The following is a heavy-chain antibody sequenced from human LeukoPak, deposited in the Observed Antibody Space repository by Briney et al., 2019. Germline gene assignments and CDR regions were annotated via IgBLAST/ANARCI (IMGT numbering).Heavy chain of an antibody. Sequence: ASVKVSCKASGYTFTSYVINWVRQAPGQGLEWMGWISAYNGNTNYAQKLQGRVTMTTDISTSTAYMELRSLRSDDTAVYYCARDNWNDRPFDYWGQGTLVTVSS. V-gene: IGHV1-18*01. D-gene: IGHD1-20*01. CDR2: ISAYNGNT. CDR3: ARDNWNDRPFDY. J-gene: IGHJ4*02. CDR1: GYTFTSYV.